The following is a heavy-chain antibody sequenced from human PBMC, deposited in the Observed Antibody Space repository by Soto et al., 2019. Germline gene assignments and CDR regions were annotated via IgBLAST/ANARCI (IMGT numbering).Heavy chain of an antibody. D-gene: IGHD3-16*01. J-gene: IGHJ6*02. CDR3: ARDLTARPTGLWVDYHYGMDV. CDR2: LSSSSSYT. Sequence: QVQLVESGGGLVKPGGSLRLSCAASGFTFSDYYMSWIRQAPGKGLEWVSYLSSSSSYTNYADSVKGRFTISRDNAKNSLYLQMNSLRAEDTAVYYCARDLTARPTGLWVDYHYGMDVWGQGTTVTVSS. CDR1: GFTFSDYY. V-gene: IGHV3-11*05.